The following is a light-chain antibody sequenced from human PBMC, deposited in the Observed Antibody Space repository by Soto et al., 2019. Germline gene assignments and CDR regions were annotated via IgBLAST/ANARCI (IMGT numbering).Light chain of an antibody. Sequence: EIVLTQSPGTLSLSPGERATLSCRASQSVSSNYLAWYQQKPGQAPRLLIYGPSSRASGVPDRFSGSGSGTDFTLTISRLEPEDFAVYYCQQYGSSPPRTFGQGTKVEI. V-gene: IGKV3-20*01. CDR2: GPS. CDR3: QQYGSSPPRT. J-gene: IGKJ1*01. CDR1: QSVSSNY.